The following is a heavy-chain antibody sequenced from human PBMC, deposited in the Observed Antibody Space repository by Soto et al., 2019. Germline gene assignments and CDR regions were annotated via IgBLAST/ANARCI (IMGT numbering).Heavy chain of an antibody. D-gene: IGHD3-9*01. Sequence: PGGSLRLSCAASGFTFSESAMHWVRQASGKGLEWVGRIRNKDNNYATAYTASVKGRFTISRDDSKNTVYLQMNSLKIEDTAVYYCAKDRDNFDWLFHDYWGQGTLVTVSS. J-gene: IGHJ4*02. V-gene: IGHV3-73*01. CDR3: AKDRDNFDWLFHDY. CDR2: IRNKDNNYAT. CDR1: GFTFSESA.